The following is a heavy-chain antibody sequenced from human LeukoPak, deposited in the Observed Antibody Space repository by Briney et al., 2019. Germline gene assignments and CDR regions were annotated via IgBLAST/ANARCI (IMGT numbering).Heavy chain of an antibody. CDR1: GGSISSSSYY. V-gene: IGHV4-39*03. Sequence: SETLSLTCTVSGGSISSSSYYWGWIRQPPGKGLEWIGSIYYSGSTYYNPSLKSRVTISVDTSKNQFSLNLTSVTAADTAVYYCRGGDILTGDFDYWGPGTLVTVSS. CDR3: RGGDILTGDFDY. D-gene: IGHD3-9*01. CDR2: IYYSGST. J-gene: IGHJ4*02.